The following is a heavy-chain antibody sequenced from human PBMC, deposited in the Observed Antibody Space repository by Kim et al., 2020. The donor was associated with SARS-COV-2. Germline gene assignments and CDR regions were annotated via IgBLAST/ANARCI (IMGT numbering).Heavy chain of an antibody. Sequence: STNYNPSLTSRVTISVDTSKNQFYLKLSSVTAADPAVYYCAREQNSAFDIWGQGTMVTVSS. V-gene: IGHV4-59*01. CDR3: AREQNSAFDI. CDR2: ST. J-gene: IGHJ3*02.